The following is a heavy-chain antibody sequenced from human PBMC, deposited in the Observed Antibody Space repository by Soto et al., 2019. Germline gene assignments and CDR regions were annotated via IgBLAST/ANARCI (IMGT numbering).Heavy chain of an antibody. Sequence: QVQLVESGGRVVQSGTSLTLSCAASGFTFSSYGMHWVRQAPGKGLEWVAVIWYDGKIKTYADSVKGRFTISRDNSENTLFLHMNSLRAEDTAIYYFARWGGSATVPYCDYWGQGALVTVSS. D-gene: IGHD4-4*01. J-gene: IGHJ4*02. CDR1: GFTFSSYG. CDR3: ARWGGSATVPYCDY. V-gene: IGHV3-33*01. CDR2: IWYDGKIK.